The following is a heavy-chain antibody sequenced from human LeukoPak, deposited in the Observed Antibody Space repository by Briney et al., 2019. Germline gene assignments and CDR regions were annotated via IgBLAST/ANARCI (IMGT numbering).Heavy chain of an antibody. J-gene: IGHJ4*02. D-gene: IGHD6-25*01. CDR1: GGSLSSSSHY. CDR2: IHYSENT. CDR3: VRTAGYLDY. Sequence: SETLSLTCTVSGGSLSSSSHYWGWIRQPPGKGLEWIGSIHYSENTYYNPSLKSRVTISVDTSKNQFSLKLSSLTAADTAVYYCVRTAGYLDYWGQGTLVTVSS. V-gene: IGHV4-39*01.